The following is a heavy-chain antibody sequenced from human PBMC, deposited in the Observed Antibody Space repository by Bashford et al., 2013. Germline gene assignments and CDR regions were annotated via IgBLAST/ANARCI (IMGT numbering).Heavy chain of an antibody. CDR1: GYDFTDNW. Sequence: GESLKISCQTSGYDFTDNWLSWVRQVPGKGLEWVGRIDPTDSQTNYSPSFQGHVSISADKSIRTAYLQWTSLKASDTAMYYCARMGADGYNRANAFDIWGQGTMVTVSS. CDR3: ARMGADGYNRANAFDI. D-gene: IGHD5-24*01. V-gene: IGHV5-10-1*01. CDR2: IDPTDSQT. J-gene: IGHJ3*02.